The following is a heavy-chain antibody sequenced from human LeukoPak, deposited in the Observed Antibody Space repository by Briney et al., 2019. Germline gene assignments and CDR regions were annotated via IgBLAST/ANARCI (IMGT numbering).Heavy chain of an antibody. CDR1: GFTFSSYA. J-gene: IGHJ4*02. CDR3: ARDLELPSGYFDY. Sequence: NTGGSLRLSCAASGFTFSSYAMSWVRQAPGKGLEWVSSISSSSSYIYYADSVKGRFTISRDNAKNSLYLQMNSLRAEDTAVYYCARDLELPSGYFDYWGQGTLVTVSS. D-gene: IGHD1-7*01. V-gene: IGHV3-21*01. CDR2: ISSSSSYI.